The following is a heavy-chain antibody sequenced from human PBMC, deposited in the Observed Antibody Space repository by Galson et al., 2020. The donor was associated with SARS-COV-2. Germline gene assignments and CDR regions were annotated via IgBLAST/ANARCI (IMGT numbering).Heavy chain of an antibody. CDR2: IDWDGDK. J-gene: IGHJ4*02. CDR3: ARTWITGTSSRTFDY. Sequence: SGPTLVKPTQTLTLTCTFSGFSPSTSGMCVSWIRQPPGEALEWLARIDWDGDKHYNTSLKTRLTISKDTSKNQVVLTMAKVDPVDTATYYCARTWITGTSSRTFDYWGQGTLVTVSS. V-gene: IGHV2-70*11. CDR1: GFSPSTSGMC. D-gene: IGHD1-1*01.